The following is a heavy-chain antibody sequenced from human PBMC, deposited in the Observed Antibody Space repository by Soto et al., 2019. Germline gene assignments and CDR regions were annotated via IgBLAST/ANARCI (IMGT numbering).Heavy chain of an antibody. CDR3: ARDYPSTLRWSDTYYGMDV. Sequence: QVQLVESGGGVVQPGRSLRLSCAASGFTFSSYAMHWVRQAPGKGLEWVAVISYDGSNKYYADSVKGRFTISRDNSKNTLYLQMNSLRDEDTAVYYCARDYPSTLRWSDTYYGMDVWGQGTTVTVSS. D-gene: IGHD4-17*01. CDR2: ISYDGSNK. J-gene: IGHJ6*02. CDR1: GFTFSSYA. V-gene: IGHV3-30-3*01.